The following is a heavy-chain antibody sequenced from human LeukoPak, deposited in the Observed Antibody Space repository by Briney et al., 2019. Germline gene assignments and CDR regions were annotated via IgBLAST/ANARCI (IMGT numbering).Heavy chain of an antibody. CDR2: ISYDGSNK. V-gene: IGHV3-30*04. CDR3: ARAPTRWTPYYFDY. D-gene: IGHD2-2*01. CDR1: GFTFSSYA. Sequence: GGSLRLSCAASGFTFSSYAMHWVRQAPGKGLEWVAVISYDGSNKYYADSVKGRFTISRDNSKNTLYLQMNSLRAEDTAVYYCARAPTRWTPYYFDYWGQGTLVTVSS. J-gene: IGHJ4*02.